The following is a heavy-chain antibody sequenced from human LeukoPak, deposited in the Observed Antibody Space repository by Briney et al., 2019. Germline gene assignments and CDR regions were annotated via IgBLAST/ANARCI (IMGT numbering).Heavy chain of an antibody. J-gene: IGHJ4*02. D-gene: IGHD4-17*01. CDR1: GFTFSSYW. V-gene: IGHV3-74*01. Sequence: PGGSLRLSCAASGFTFSSYWMHWVRQAPGKGLVWVSRIHSDGSSTSYADSVKGRFTISRDNAKNTLYLQMNSLRAEDTAVYYCARGEGDYGDFPLGYWGQGTLVTVSS. CDR3: ARGEGDYGDFPLGY. CDR2: IHSDGSST.